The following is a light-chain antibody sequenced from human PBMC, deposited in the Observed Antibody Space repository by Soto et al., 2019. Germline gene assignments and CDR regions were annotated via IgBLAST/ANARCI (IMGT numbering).Light chain of an antibody. J-gene: IGKJ4*01. CDR2: GSF. CDR3: QQFSSYPLT. Sequence: EIVMTQSPVALSASPGESATLSCRASQSVDNNVAWYQQKPGQAPRLLIVGSFARATGIPARFSGSGSGSEFTLTISGLQSEDFAVYYCQQFSSYPLTFGGGTKVDIK. V-gene: IGKV3-15*01. CDR1: QSVDNN.